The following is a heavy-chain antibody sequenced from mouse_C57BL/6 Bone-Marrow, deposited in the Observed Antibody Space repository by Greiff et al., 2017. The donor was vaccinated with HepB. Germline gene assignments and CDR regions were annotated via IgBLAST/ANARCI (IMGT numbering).Heavy chain of an antibody. CDR2: INHSNGGT. V-gene: IGHV1-53*01. D-gene: IGHD6-2*01. CDR1: GYTFTSYW. Sequence: QVQLKQPGTELVKPGASVKLSCKASGYTFTSYWMYWVKQRPGQGLEWIGNINHSNGGTNYNEKFKSKATLTVDTSSSTAYMQLSCLTSEDSAVYNCARSLFFDYWGQGTTLTVSS. J-gene: IGHJ2*01. CDR3: ARSLFFDY.